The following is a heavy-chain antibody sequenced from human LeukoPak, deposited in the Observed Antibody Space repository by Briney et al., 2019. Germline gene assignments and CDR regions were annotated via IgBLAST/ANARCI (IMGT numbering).Heavy chain of an antibody. CDR3: ARASFYGDYGDWFDP. CDR1: GYTFTVYY. D-gene: IGHD4-17*01. Sequence: ASVKVSCKASGYTFTVYYMHWVRQAPGQGLEWMGWINPNSGGTNYAQKFQGRVTMTRDTSISTAYMELSRLRSDDTAVYYCARASFYGDYGDWFDPWGQGTLVTVSS. J-gene: IGHJ5*02. V-gene: IGHV1-2*02. CDR2: INPNSGGT.